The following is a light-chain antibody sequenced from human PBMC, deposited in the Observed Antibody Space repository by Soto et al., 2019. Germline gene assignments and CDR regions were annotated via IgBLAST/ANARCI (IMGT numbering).Light chain of an antibody. V-gene: IGKV1-13*02. J-gene: IGKJ1*01. CDR2: DAS. CDR1: QGISRA. Sequence: AIQLTQSPSSLSASVGDRVTITCRASQGISRALAWYQGKPGKPPKLLIYDASTLESGVPSRFSGSGSGTDCTLTISSLQPEDFATYYCQHVNSYLRTFGQGTKVEIK. CDR3: QHVNSYLRT.